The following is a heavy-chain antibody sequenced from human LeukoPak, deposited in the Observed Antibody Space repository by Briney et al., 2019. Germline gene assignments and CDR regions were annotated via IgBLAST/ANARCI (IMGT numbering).Heavy chain of an antibody. CDR2: ISSSGSTI. CDR3: ARDGSLSSDIVVVPAAMGGYYYGMDV. J-gene: IGHJ6*02. V-gene: IGHV3-48*03. D-gene: IGHD2-2*01. Sequence: PGGSLRLSCAASGFTFSSYEMNWVRQAPGKGLEWGSYISSSGSTIYYADSVKGRFTISRDNAKNSLYLQMNSLRAEDTAVYYCARDGSLSSDIVVVPAAMGGYYYGMDVWGQGTTVTVSS. CDR1: GFTFSSYE.